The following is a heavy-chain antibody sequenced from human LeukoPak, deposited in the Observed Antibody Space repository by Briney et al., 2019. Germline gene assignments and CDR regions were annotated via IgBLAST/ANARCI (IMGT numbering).Heavy chain of an antibody. CDR1: GFTVGNNY. CDR2: IYSGGST. CDR3: ARENSGSYYQFDY. D-gene: IGHD1-26*01. Sequence: GGSLRLSCAASGFTVGNNYMAWVRQVPGKGLEWVSFIYSGGSTYYADSVKGRFSISRDSSKNTMYLQMNSLRVEDTAVYYCARENSGSYYQFDYWGQGTLVTVSS. J-gene: IGHJ4*02. V-gene: IGHV3-66*01.